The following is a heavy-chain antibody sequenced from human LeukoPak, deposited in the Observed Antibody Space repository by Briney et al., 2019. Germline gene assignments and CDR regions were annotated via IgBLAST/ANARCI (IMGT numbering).Heavy chain of an antibody. CDR3: AKRHGGSGWEYYFDY. CDR1: GFTFDDYA. V-gene: IGHV3-9*01. Sequence: PGGSLRLSCAASGFTFDDYAMHWVRQAPGKGLEWVSGISWNSGSIGYADSVKGRFTISRDNAKNSLYLQMYSLRAEDTALYYCAKRHGGSGWEYYFDYWGQGTLVTVSS. D-gene: IGHD6-19*01. CDR2: ISWNSGSI. J-gene: IGHJ4*02.